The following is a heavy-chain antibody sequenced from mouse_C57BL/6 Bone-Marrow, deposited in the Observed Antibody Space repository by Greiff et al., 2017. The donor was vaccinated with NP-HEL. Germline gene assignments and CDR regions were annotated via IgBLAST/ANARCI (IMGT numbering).Heavy chain of an antibody. CDR1: GFNIKDDY. CDR3: TTDYDGFAY. D-gene: IGHD2-4*01. CDR2: LDPENGDT. V-gene: IGHV14-4*01. Sequence: VQLQQSGAELVRPGASVKLSCTASGFNIKDDYMHWVKQRPEQGLEWIGWLDPENGDTEYASKFQGKATITADTSSNTAYLQLSSLTSEDTAVYYCTTDYDGFAYWGQGTLVTVSA. J-gene: IGHJ3*01.